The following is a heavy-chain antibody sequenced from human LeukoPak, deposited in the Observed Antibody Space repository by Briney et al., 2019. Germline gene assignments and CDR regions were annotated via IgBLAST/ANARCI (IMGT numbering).Heavy chain of an antibody. CDR3: ARDGDFWSGYQFYYYYYMDV. D-gene: IGHD3-3*01. CDR2: ISSSSTTI. Sequence: GGSLRLSCAASGFTFSSYSMNWVRQAPGKGLEWVSYISSSSTTIYYADSVKGRFTISRDNAKNSLYLQMNSLRAEDTAVYYCARDGDFWSGYQFYYYYYMDVWGKGTTVTVSS. CDR1: GFTFSSYS. J-gene: IGHJ6*03. V-gene: IGHV3-48*01.